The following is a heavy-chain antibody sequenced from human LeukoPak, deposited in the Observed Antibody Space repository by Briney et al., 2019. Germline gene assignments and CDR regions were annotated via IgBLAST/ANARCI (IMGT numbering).Heavy chain of an antibody. CDR1: GGSIRSSSHY. V-gene: IGHV4-39*07. D-gene: IGHD3-22*01. CDR3: ARAVGYYFDSSGPSKAFDY. J-gene: IGHJ4*02. Sequence: SETLSLTCTVSGGSIRSSSHYWGRIRQPPGEGLEWIGIIYHSGTTYYNASLKSRVTISVDTSKNQFSLKVTSVTAADTAVYYCARAVGYYFDSSGPSKAFDYWGQGTLVTVSS. CDR2: IYHSGTT.